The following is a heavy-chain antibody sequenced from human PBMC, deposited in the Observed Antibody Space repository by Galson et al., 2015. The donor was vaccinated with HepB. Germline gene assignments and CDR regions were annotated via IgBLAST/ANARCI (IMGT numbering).Heavy chain of an antibody. CDR3: ASPRLPVSHYGGPGAFDI. CDR1: GYSFTSYW. Sequence: QSGAEVKKPGESLRISCKGSGYSFTSYWISWVRQMPGKGLEWMGRIDPSDSYTNYSPSFQGHVTISADKSISTAYLQWSSLKASDTAMYYCASPRLPVSHYGGPGAFDIWGQGTMVTVSS. J-gene: IGHJ3*02. D-gene: IGHD4-23*01. V-gene: IGHV5-10-1*01. CDR2: IDPSDSYT.